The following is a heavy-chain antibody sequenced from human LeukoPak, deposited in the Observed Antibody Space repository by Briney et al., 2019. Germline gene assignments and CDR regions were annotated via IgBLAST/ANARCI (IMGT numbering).Heavy chain of an antibody. CDR3: ASFSYCSGGSCYSEP. CDR2: ISSSSCTI. J-gene: IGHJ5*02. V-gene: IGHV3-48*01. CDR1: GFTFSSYS. Sequence: GGSLRLSYAASGFTFSSYSMNWVRQAPGKGLEWVSYISSSSCTIYYADSVKGRFTISRDNAKNSLYLQMNSLRAEDTAVYYCASFSYCSGGSCYSEPWGQGTLVTVSS. D-gene: IGHD2-15*01.